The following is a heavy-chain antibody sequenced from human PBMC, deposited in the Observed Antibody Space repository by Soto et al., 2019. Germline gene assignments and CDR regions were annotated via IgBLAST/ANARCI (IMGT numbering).Heavy chain of an antibody. CDR2: MNAKSGKR. CDR1: GYSFSRYD. V-gene: IGHV1-8*01. J-gene: IGHJ3*02. CDR3: ERYFPSRDPRAFQT. D-gene: IGHD2-21*02. Sequence: GASVEVACKASGYSFSRYDIEWVRQGGGQGFEWLGWMNAKSGKRGYAQKFQGRLTFTWDTSISTAYMGVRSLTSDDTAVYYCERYFPSRDPRAFQTWG.